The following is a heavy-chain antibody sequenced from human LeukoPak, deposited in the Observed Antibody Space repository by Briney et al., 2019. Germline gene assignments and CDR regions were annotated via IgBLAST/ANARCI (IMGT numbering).Heavy chain of an antibody. CDR2: IYHSGST. D-gene: IGHD6-13*01. V-gene: IGHV4-30-2*01. CDR1: GGSISSGGYY. Sequence: SETLSLTCTVSGGSISSGGYYWSWIRQPPGKGLEWIGYIYHSGSTYYNPFLKSRVTISVDRSKNQFSLKLSSVTAADTAVYYCARGGIAAAGTKDAFDIWGQGTMVTVPS. CDR3: ARGGIAAAGTKDAFDI. J-gene: IGHJ3*02.